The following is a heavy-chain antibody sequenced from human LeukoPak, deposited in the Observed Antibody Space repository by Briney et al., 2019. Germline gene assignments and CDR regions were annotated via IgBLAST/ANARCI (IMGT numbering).Heavy chain of an antibody. D-gene: IGHD3-3*01. Sequence: SETLSLTCTVSGGSISSYYWSWIRQPPGKGLEWIGYIYYSGSTNYNPSLKSRVTISVDTSKNQFSLKLSSVTAADTAVYYCARDIRYDFWSGFVSDDAFDIWGQGTMVTVSS. CDR1: GGSISSYY. CDR3: ARDIRYDFWSGFVSDDAFDI. J-gene: IGHJ3*02. V-gene: IGHV4-59*01. CDR2: IYYSGST.